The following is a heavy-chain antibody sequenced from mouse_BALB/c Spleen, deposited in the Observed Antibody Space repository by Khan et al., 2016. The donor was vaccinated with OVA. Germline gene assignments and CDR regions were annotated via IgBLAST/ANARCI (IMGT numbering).Heavy chain of an antibody. CDR1: GFTFSSFG. D-gene: IGHD2-3*01. Sequence: EVELVESGGGLVQPGGSRKLSCAASGFTFSSFGIHWVRQAPEKGLEWVAYISSDNSIIYYADTVKGRFTISRDSPKNTLFLQMTSLRSEDTAMYYCDLRSATGETDGLDYWGQGTSVTVSS. CDR3: DLRSATGETDGLDY. J-gene: IGHJ4*01. V-gene: IGHV5-17*02. CDR2: ISSDNSII.